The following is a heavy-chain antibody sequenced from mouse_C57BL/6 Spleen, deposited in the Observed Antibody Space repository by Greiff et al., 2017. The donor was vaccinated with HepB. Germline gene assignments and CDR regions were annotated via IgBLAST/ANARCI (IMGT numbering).Heavy chain of an antibody. CDR2: INPSNGGT. CDR3: ARGPTTVAHFDY. Sequence: QVQLKQSGTELVKPGASVKLSCKASGYTFTSYWMHWVKQRPGQGLEWIGNINPSNGGTNYNEKFKSKATLTVDKSSSTAYMQLSSLTSEDSAVYYCARGPTTVAHFDYWGQGTTLTVSS. V-gene: IGHV1-53*01. D-gene: IGHD1-1*01. J-gene: IGHJ2*01. CDR1: GYTFTSYW.